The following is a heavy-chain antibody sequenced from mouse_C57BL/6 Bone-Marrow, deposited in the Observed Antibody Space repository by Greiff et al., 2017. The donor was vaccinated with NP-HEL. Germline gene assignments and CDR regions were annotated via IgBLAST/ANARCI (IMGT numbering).Heavy chain of an antibody. Sequence: QVQLQQSGAELVRPGASVKLSCKASGFTFTDYYINWVQQRPGQGLEWIARICPGSGNTYYNEKFNGKATLTAEKSSSTAYMQLSSLTSEASAVYVCARERGLRREAYYYAKDDWGQGTSVTVSS. J-gene: IGHJ4*01. CDR2: ICPGSGNT. V-gene: IGHV1-76*01. CDR1: GFTFTDYY. D-gene: IGHD2-4*01. CDR3: ARERGLRREAYYYAKDD.